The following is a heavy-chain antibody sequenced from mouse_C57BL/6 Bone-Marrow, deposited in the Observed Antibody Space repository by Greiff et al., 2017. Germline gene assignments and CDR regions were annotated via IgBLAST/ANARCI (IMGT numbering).Heavy chain of an antibody. V-gene: IGHV1-59*01. J-gene: IGHJ3*01. Sequence: QVQLQQPGAELVRPGTSVKLSCKASGYTFTSYWMHWVKQRPGQGLEWIGVIDPSDSYTNYNQKFKGQATLTVDTSSSTAYMQLSSLTSEDSAVYYCARETAQATFAYWGQGTLVTVSA. CDR1: GYTFTSYW. CDR2: IDPSDSYT. CDR3: ARETAQATFAY. D-gene: IGHD3-2*02.